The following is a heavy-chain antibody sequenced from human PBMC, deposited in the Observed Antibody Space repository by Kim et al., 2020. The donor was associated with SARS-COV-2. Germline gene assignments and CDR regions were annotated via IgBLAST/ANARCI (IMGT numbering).Heavy chain of an antibody. Sequence: SETLSLTCTVSGGSISSSTYYWGWIRQPPGKGLEWIGTIYYSGSTYYNPSLQSRVTISLDTSKHHFSLRLTSVTAADTAVYYCARRAIALADDYFDYWGQGILVTVSS. V-gene: IGHV4-39*01. CDR3: ARRAIALADDYFDY. D-gene: IGHD6-19*01. CDR2: IYYSGST. CDR1: GGSISSSTYY. J-gene: IGHJ4*02.